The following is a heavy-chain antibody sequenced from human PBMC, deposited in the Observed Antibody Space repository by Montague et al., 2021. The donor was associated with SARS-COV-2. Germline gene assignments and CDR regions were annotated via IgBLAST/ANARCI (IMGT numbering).Heavy chain of an antibody. Sequence: SETLSLTCTVSGVAINKFHWSWIRQPSGKGLEWIGRMYDRGSTDXSPPLKSRVTMSVDTSKNRLSLRLKSVTAADTAVYYCARDMSSGDGMDVWGQGTTVTVS. CDR2: MYDRGST. D-gene: IGHD3-22*01. J-gene: IGHJ6*02. V-gene: IGHV4-4*07. CDR1: GVAINKFH. CDR3: ARDMSSGDGMDV.